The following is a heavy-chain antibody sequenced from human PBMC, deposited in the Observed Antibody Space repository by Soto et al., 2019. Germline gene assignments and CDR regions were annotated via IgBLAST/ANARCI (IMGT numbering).Heavy chain of an antibody. CDR3: ASWHEREHAYDV. Sequence: DVQLVESGGGLIQPGESLRLSCAAFGLTVSGTKYVAWFRQAPGKGLEWVSALYDVFGSFYADSVKGRFTTSSDRSKSTVYLQMNDLRPDDTAVYYCASWHEREHAYDVLGQGTTVIVSS. CDR1: GLTVSGTKY. V-gene: IGHV3-53*01. CDR2: LYDVFGS. D-gene: IGHD1-1*01. J-gene: IGHJ3*01.